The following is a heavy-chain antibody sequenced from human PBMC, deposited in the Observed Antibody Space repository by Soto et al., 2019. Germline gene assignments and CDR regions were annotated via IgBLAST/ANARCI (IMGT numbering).Heavy chain of an antibody. CDR3: AKGDDSSGYSSSRPFLS. CDR2: ISYDGRNK. V-gene: IGHV3-30*18. Sequence: QVQLVESGGGVFQPGRSLRLSCAASGFMFNSYGMHWVRQAPGKGLEWVAVISYDGRNKYYVDSVKGRFTISRDNPKNTLYLQLNSLGPEDTAVYYCAKGDDSSGYSSSRPFLSWGQGTLVTVSS. D-gene: IGHD3-22*01. J-gene: IGHJ1*01. CDR1: GFMFNSYG.